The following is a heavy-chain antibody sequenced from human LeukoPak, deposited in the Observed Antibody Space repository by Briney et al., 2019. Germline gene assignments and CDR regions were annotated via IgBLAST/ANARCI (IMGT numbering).Heavy chain of an antibody. V-gene: IGHV3-48*03. CDR3: ARDPLRRSRTYYFDY. Sequence: GGSLRLSCAASGFTFSSYEMNWVRQAPGKGLEWVSYISSRGSTIYYAESVKGRFTSSRDNAKNSLYLQMSSLRAEDTAVYYCARDPLRRSRTYYFDYWGQGTLVTVSS. D-gene: IGHD6-13*01. J-gene: IGHJ4*02. CDR1: GFTFSSYE. CDR2: ISSRGSTI.